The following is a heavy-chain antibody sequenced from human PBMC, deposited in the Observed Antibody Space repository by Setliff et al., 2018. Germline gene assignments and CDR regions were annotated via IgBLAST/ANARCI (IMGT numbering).Heavy chain of an antibody. V-gene: IGHV4-59*11. CDR2: IFYSDTA. J-gene: IGHJ6*03. Sequence: ETLSLTCTVSGGSIGPHYWSWIRQAPGKGLEWIGHIFYSDTAKYNPSLESRAAISVDSSKNQFSLKLRSVTAADTAVYYCARDRSTVIRGVTSFFYYYMDVWGGGTTVTAP. CDR1: GGSIGPHY. CDR3: ARDRSTVIRGVTSFFYYYMDV. D-gene: IGHD3-10*01.